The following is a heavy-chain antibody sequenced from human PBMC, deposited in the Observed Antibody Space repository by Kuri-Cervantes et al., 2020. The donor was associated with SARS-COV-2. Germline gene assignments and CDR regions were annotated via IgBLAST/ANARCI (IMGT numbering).Heavy chain of an antibody. Sequence: SETLSLTCTVSGGSFSGYHWSWIRQPPGKGLEWIGYINYSGNTNYKPSLQSRVTISIDTSKNQFSLKLSSVTAADTAVYYCARERGIYDSSGYYYTWGQGTLVTVSS. V-gene: IGHV4-59*01. D-gene: IGHD3-22*01. CDR2: INYSGNT. CDR3: ARERGIYDSSGYYYT. J-gene: IGHJ4*02. CDR1: GGSFSGYH.